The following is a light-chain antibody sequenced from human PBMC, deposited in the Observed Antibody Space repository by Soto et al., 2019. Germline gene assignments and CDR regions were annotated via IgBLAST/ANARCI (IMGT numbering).Light chain of an antibody. CDR3: QQYNSYPWT. J-gene: IGKJ1*01. Sequence: DIQMPQSPSTLSASVGDRVTITCRASQSISSWLAWYQQKPGKAPKLLIYDASSLESGVPSRFSGSGSGTEFTLTISSLQPDDFATYYCQQYNSYPWTFGQGTKVELK. CDR1: QSISSW. V-gene: IGKV1-5*01. CDR2: DAS.